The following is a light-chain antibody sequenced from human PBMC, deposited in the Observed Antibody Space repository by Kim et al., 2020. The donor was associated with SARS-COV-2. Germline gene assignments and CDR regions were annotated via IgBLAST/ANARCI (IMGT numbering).Light chain of an antibody. CDR2: DVS. Sequence: QSITISCTGTSSDVGGYKYVSWYQQHPGKAPKLMIYDVSKRPSGVSNRFSGSKSGNTASLTISGLQAEDEADYYCSSYTSSSTSVVFGGGTQLTVL. J-gene: IGLJ2*01. CDR3: SSYTSSSTSVV. CDR1: SSDVGGYKY. V-gene: IGLV2-14*04.